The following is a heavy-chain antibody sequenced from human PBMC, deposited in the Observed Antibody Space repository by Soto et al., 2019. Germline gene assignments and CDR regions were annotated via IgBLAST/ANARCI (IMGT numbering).Heavy chain of an antibody. CDR2: IIPILGIA. J-gene: IGHJ3*02. CDR1: GGTFSSYT. CDR3: ARNDYGDYVNDDAFDI. Sequence: QVQLVQSGAEVKKPGSSVKVSCKASGGTFSSYTISWVRQAPGQGLEWMGRIIPILGIANYAQKFQGRVTITADKSTSTAYVELSSLRSEDTAVYYCARNDYGDYVNDDAFDIWGQGTMVTVSS. V-gene: IGHV1-69*02. D-gene: IGHD4-17*01.